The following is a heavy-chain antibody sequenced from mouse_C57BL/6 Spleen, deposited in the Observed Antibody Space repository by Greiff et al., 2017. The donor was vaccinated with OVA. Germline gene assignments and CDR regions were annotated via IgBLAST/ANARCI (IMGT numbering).Heavy chain of an antibody. CDR1: GYTFTDHT. CDR2: IYPRDGST. Sequence: QVQLQQSGAELVKPGASVKISCKVSGYTFTDHTIHWMKQRPEQGLEWIGYIYPRDGSTKYNEKFKGKITLTADKSSSTAYMQLNSLTSEDSAVYFCARYDYDEGYFDYWGQGTTLTVSS. J-gene: IGHJ2*01. CDR3: ARYDYDEGYFDY. V-gene: IGHV1-78*01. D-gene: IGHD2-4*01.